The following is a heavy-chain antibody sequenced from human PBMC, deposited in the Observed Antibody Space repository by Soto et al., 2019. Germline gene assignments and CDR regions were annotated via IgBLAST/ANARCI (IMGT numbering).Heavy chain of an antibody. CDR1: GASISSYY. CDR3: ARAQPFEFHNWFDP. J-gene: IGHJ5*02. V-gene: IGHV4-59*01. D-gene: IGHD2-2*01. Sequence: QVQLQESGPGLVKTSETLFLTCTVTGASISSYYWSWIRQPPGKGLAWIGHISYSGSTNYNPSVMGRVTVAVDRSTNQSPLKLSSVTAADTAVYYCARAQPFEFHNWFDPWGQGTLVSVAS. CDR2: ISYSGST.